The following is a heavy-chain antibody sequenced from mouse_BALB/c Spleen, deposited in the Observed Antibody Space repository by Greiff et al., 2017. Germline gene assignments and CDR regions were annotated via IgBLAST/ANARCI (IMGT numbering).Heavy chain of an antibody. CDR3: AIYGSDAWFAY. Sequence: QVQLQQSGADLVKPGASVKLSCKASGYTFTSYCMNWVKQRPGKGLEWIGLIGPCNGGTYYNEKFKGKATLTVDKSSSTAYIQLTSLTSEDSAVYYCAIYGSDAWFAYWGQGTLVTVSA. D-gene: IGHD2-2*01. J-gene: IGHJ3*01. CDR2: IGPCNGGT. V-gene: IGHV1-53*01. CDR1: GYTFTSYC.